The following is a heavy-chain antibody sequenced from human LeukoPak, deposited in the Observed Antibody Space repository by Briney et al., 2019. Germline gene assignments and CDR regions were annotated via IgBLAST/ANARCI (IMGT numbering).Heavy chain of an antibody. D-gene: IGHD3-3*01. J-gene: IGHJ5*02. CDR2: IKQDGSEK. Sequence: GGSLRLSCAASGFTFSSYWMSWVRQAPGKGLEWVANIKQDGSEKYYVDSVKGRFTISRDNARNSLYLQMNSLRAEDTAVYYCARGRSYDFWSGYYYDWFDPWGQGTLATVSS. CDR1: GFTFSSYW. CDR3: ARGRSYDFWSGYYYDWFDP. V-gene: IGHV3-7*01.